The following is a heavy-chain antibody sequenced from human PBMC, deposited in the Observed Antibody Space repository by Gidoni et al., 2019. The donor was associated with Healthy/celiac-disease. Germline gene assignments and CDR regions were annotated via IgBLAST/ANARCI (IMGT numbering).Heavy chain of an antibody. CDR1: GFTFSSDA. CDR3: AKVLHGAPFQVVLFDY. V-gene: IGHV3-23*01. CDR2: ISGSGGST. J-gene: IGHJ4*02. Sequence: EVQLLESGGGLVQPGGSLRLSCAASGFTFSSDAMSWVRQAPGKGLEWVSAISGSGGSTYYAASVKGRFTISRDNSKNTLYLQMNSLRAEDTAVYYCAKVLHGAPFQVVLFDYCGQGTLVTVSS. D-gene: IGHD1-26*01.